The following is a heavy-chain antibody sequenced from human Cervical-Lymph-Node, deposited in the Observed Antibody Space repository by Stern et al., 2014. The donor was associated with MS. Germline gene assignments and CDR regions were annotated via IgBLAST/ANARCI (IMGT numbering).Heavy chain of an antibody. Sequence: QVQLQESGPGLVKPSQTLSLTCTVSGDSISSVGYYWSWIRQHPGKGLEWIGYIYYSGSTSYNPSLKSRVFISLDTSKNQFSLRLSSVTAADTAVYYCARAPRITMVRGISTHFDYWGQGSLVTVSS. CDR1: GDSISSVGYY. CDR2: IYYSGST. D-gene: IGHD3-10*01. CDR3: ARAPRITMVRGISTHFDY. V-gene: IGHV4-31*03. J-gene: IGHJ4*02.